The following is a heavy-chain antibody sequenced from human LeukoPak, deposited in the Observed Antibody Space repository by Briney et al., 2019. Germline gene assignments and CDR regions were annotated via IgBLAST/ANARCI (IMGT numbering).Heavy chain of an antibody. J-gene: IGHJ2*01. D-gene: IGHD4-17*01. Sequence: NPGGSLRLSCATSGFTFSSYSMNWVRQAPGKGREWVSYISGSSSYIYYAHSVRGRFTLSRDNAKNSLYLQMNSRRAEDTAVYYCARVSTSGDTPYSYFDLWGRGTLVTVSS. CDR3: ARVSTSGDTPYSYFDL. CDR1: GFTFSSYS. CDR2: ISGSSSYI. V-gene: IGHV3-21*01.